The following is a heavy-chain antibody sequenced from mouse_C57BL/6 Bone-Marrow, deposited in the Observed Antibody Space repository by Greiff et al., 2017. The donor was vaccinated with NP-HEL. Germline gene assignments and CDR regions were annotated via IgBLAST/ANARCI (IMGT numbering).Heavy chain of an antibody. J-gene: IGHJ3*01. CDR1: EYEFPSHD. V-gene: IGHV5-2*03. CDR3: ARHEAYGIFAY. D-gene: IGHD2-1*01. CDR2: INSDGGSI. Sequence: EVKLVESEGGLVQPGSSMKLSCESNEYEFPSHDMSWVRKTPEKRLELVAAINSDGGSIYYPDTMERRFIISRDNTKKTLYLQMSSLRSEDTALYYCARHEAYGIFAYWGQGTLVTVSA.